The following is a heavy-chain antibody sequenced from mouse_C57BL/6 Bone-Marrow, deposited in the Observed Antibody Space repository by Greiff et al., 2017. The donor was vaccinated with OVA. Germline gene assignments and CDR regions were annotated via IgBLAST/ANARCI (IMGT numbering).Heavy chain of an antibody. J-gene: IGHJ3*01. Sequence: EVQGVESGGGLVKPGGSLKLSCAASGFTFSSYAMSWVRQTPEKRLEWVATISDGGSYTYYPDNVKGRFTISRDNAKNNLYLQMSHLKSEDTAMYYCARLNLPLTAYWGQGTLVTVSA. CDR2: ISDGGSYT. CDR1: GFTFSSYA. V-gene: IGHV5-4*01. CDR3: ARLNLPLTAY.